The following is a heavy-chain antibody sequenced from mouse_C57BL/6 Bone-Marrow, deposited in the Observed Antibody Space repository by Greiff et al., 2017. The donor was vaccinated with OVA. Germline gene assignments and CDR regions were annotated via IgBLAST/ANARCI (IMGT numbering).Heavy chain of an antibody. CDR1: GYTFTSYW. CDR3: ARSPYSNYEYFDV. J-gene: IGHJ1*03. CDR2: IDPSDSYS. Sequence: QVQLQQPGAELVRPGTSVKLSCKASGYTFTSYWMHWVKQRPGQGLEWIGVIDPSDSYSNYNQKFKGKATLTVDTSSSTAYMQLSSLTSEDSAVYYCARSPYSNYEYFDVWGTGTTVTVSS. D-gene: IGHD2-5*01. V-gene: IGHV1-59*01.